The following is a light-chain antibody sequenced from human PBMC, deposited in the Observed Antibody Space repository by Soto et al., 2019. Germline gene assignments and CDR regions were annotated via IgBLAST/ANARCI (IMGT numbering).Light chain of an antibody. CDR1: QSIISY. CDR2: AAS. V-gene: IGKV1-39*01. Sequence: DIQMTQSPSSLSASVGDRVTITCRASQSIISYLNWYQQKPGKAPKLLLYAASSLQSGVPSRFSGSGSGTDFTLTISSLQPEDFATYYCLQDFNYPYTFGQGTRLEIK. J-gene: IGKJ5*01. CDR3: LQDFNYPYT.